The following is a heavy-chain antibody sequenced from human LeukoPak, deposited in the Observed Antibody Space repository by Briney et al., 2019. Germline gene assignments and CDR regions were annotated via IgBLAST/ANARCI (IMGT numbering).Heavy chain of an antibody. CDR1: GFTFSNYG. Sequence: GGSLRLSCSAPGFTFSNYGMHWVRQAPGKGLEYVSAITNNGGGTYYAASLEGGFTVSRDNSKNTVYLQMSSLRTDDTAVYYCKTSPSAPFDYWGQGTLVTVSS. V-gene: IGHV3-64D*06. J-gene: IGHJ4*02. D-gene: IGHD2-15*01. CDR2: ITNNGGGT. CDR3: KTSPSAPFDY.